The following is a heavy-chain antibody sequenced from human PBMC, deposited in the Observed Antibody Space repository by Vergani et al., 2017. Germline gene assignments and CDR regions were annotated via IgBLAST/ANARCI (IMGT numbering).Heavy chain of an antibody. CDR2: ISSRSDTT. CDR1: GFTFNNYK. Sequence: EVQLVESGGDLVQPGGSLRLSCEVSGFTFNNYKMTWVRQAPGKGLEWIAYISSRSDTTFYADSVKGRFTISRDNAKNSLYLQMNRLRDEDTGVYYCARVAVTPPHDYYYYMDVWGKGTTVTVSS. V-gene: IGHV3-48*02. D-gene: IGHD2-15*01. CDR3: ARVAVTPPHDYYYYMDV. J-gene: IGHJ6*03.